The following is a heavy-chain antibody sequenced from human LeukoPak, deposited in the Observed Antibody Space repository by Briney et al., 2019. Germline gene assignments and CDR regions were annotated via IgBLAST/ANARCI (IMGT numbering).Heavy chain of an antibody. D-gene: IGHD3-3*01. J-gene: IGHJ4*02. V-gene: IGHV4-34*01. CDR3: ARGGVRFLEWSFDY. CDR2: INHSGST. Sequence: PSDTLSLTCGVYGGSFSGYYWSWIRQPPGMGLEWIGEINHSGSTNFHPSLNSRVSMSVDTSKNQFSLKLNSVTAADTAIYYCARGGVRFLEWSFDYWDQGTLVTVSS. CDR1: GGSFSGYY.